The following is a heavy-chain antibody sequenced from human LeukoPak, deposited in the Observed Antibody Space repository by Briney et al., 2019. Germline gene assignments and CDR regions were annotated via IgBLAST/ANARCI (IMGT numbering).Heavy chain of an antibody. Sequence: GGSLRLSCAASGFTFSSYAMSWVRQAPGKGLEWVSGISGSGGSTYYADSVKGRFTISRDNSKNTLYLQMNSLRAEDTAVYYCARDLRGYSYAPPYYYYYYMDVWGKGTTVTVSS. CDR3: ARDLRGYSYAPPYYYYYYMDV. V-gene: IGHV3-23*01. J-gene: IGHJ6*03. CDR2: ISGSGGST. CDR1: GFTFSSYA. D-gene: IGHD5-18*01.